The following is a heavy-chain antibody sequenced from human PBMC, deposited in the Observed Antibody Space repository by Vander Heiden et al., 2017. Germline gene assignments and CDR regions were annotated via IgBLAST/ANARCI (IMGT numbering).Heavy chain of an antibody. J-gene: IGHJ4*02. V-gene: IGHV3-33*03. CDR3: ARLYSYGDFDY. Sequence: VQLVESGGGVLEPGRFMCLSCAAPGFIFSNFGLQWVRQAPGKGLEWVAVIYFDGINKYYADSVKGRFTISRDNSKNTVYLQMNSLRAEDTAVYYCARLYSYGDFDYWGQGTLVTVSS. CDR1: GFIFSNFG. D-gene: IGHD5-18*01. CDR2: IYFDGINK.